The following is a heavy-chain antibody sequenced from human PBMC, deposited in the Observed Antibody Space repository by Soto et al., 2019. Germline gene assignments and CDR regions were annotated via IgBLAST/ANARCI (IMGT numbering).Heavy chain of an antibody. CDR2: IYWDDDK. J-gene: IGHJ4*02. V-gene: IGHV2-5*02. CDR3: AHTEISAHMLTIPFGY. Sequence: TSGVGVGWIRQPPGKALEWLALIYWDDDKRYSPSLKSRLTITKDTSKNQVVLTMTNMDPVDTATYYCAHTEISAHMLTIPFGYWGQGALVTVSS. D-gene: IGHD2-8*01. CDR1: TSGVG.